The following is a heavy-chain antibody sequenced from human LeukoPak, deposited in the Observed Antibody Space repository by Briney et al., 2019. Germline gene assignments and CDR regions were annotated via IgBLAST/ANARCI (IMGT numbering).Heavy chain of an antibody. CDR1: GFTFAIHA. Sequence: PGGSLRLSCAASGFTFAIHAMTWVRQAPGKGLDWVSGISGDGASTHYAESVKGQFTISRDNSQNTLFLQMNSLRVDDTAIYYCAKDSYVSGRPLHTFDVWGQGTMVTVSS. D-gene: IGHD3-10*01. CDR2: ISGDGAST. J-gene: IGHJ3*01. V-gene: IGHV3-23*01. CDR3: AKDSYVSGRPLHTFDV.